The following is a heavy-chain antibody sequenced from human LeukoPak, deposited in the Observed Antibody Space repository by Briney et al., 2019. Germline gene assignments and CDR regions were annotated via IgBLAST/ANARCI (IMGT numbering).Heavy chain of an antibody. Sequence: SETLSLTCTVSGGSISSGDYYWSWIRQPPGKGLEWIGYIYYSGSTYYNPSLKSRVTISVDTSKNQFSLKLSSVTAADTAVYYCAREWMVRGVPLFDYWGQGTLVTVSS. V-gene: IGHV4-30-4*02. D-gene: IGHD3-10*01. CDR3: AREWMVRGVPLFDY. CDR1: GGSISSGDYY. CDR2: IYYSGST. J-gene: IGHJ4*02.